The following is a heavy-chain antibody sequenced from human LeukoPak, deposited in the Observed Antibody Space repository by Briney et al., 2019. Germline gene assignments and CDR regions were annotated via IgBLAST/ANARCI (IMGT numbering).Heavy chain of an antibody. J-gene: IGHJ6*02. V-gene: IGHV1-69*04. CDR1: GGTFSSYA. CDR3: ARELATSEYYYYYGMDV. Sequence: VASVKVSCKASGGTFSSYAISWVRQAPGQGLEWMGRIIPIFDIANYAQKFQGRVTITADKSTSTAYMELSSLRSEDTAVYYCARELATSEYYYYYGMDVWGQGTTVTVSS. CDR2: IIPIFDIA.